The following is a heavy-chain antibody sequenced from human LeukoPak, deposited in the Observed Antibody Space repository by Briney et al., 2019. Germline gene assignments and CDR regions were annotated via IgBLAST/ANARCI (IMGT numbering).Heavy chain of an antibody. D-gene: IGHD3-22*01. V-gene: IGHV3-23*01. CDR2: ISNDGGGT. CDR1: GFIFNNYG. CDR3: AKGSSGYFVDL. Sequence: GGSLRLSCAASGFIFNNYGLIWVRQAPGKGLEWVSAISNDGGGTNYADFVKGRFTISGDNSKNTLFLQMNSLRAEDTALYYCAKGSSGYFVDLWGQGTLVTVSS. J-gene: IGHJ5*02.